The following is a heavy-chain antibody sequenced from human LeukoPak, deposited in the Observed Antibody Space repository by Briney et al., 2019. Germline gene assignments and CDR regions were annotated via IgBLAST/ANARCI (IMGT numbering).Heavy chain of an antibody. CDR2: IVGSGGKS. V-gene: IGHV3-23*01. CDR1: GFTFSSYA. D-gene: IGHD4/OR15-4a*01. J-gene: IGHJ4*02. CDR3: ARKVQSFDY. Sequence: PGGSLRLSCAASGFTFSSYAMSWVRQAPGKGLEWVSAIVGSGGKSYYADSVKGRFTISRDNSKNTLYLQMNSLRAEDTAVYYCARKVQSFDYWGQGTLVTVSS.